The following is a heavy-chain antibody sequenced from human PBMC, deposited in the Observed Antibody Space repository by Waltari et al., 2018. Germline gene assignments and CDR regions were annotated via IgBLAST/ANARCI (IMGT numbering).Heavy chain of an antibody. CDR3: ARNTVVTGFFDY. CDR2: SIPILVTA. CDR1: GGTFSSYA. D-gene: IGHD2-15*01. Sequence: QVQLVQSGAEVKKPGSSVKVSCKASGGTFSSYAISWVRQAPGQGLEWMGGSIPILVTANSARKFQGRVTITADESTSTAYMELSSLRSEDTAVYYCARNTVVTGFFDYWGQGTLVTVSS. V-gene: IGHV1-69*01. J-gene: IGHJ4*02.